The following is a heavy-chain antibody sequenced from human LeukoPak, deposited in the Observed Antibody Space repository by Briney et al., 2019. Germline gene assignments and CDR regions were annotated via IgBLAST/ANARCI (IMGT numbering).Heavy chain of an antibody. V-gene: IGHV4-31*03. CDR2: IYYSGST. CDR3: ARDTGSYSFSSMDV. J-gene: IGHJ6*02. D-gene: IGHD1-26*01. Sequence: SQTLSLTCTVSGGSISSGGYYWSWIRQHPGKGLEWIGYIYYSGSTYYNPSLKSRVTISVDTSKNQFSLKLSSVTAADTAVYYCARDTGSYSFSSMDVWGQGTTVTVSS. CDR1: GGSISSGGYY.